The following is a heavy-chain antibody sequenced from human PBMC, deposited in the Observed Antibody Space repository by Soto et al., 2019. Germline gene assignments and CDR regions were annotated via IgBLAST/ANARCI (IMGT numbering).Heavy chain of an antibody. D-gene: IGHD4-4*01. CDR2: INSDGSRT. Sequence: PGGSLRLSCAASGFTFTDYWTHWVRQAPGKGLVWVSRINSDGSRTSYADSVTGRFTISRDNAKNTLYLQMNSLRVEDTALYYCARENYRGFYFDYWGQGPMVIFSS. CDR3: ARENYRGFYFDY. J-gene: IGHJ4*02. V-gene: IGHV3-74*01. CDR1: GFTFTDYW.